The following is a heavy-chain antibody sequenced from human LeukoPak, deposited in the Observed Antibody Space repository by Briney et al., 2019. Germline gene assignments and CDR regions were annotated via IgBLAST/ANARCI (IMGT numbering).Heavy chain of an antibody. CDR3: ASWDPRWAVAGSTFDY. D-gene: IGHD6-19*01. J-gene: IGHJ4*02. Sequence: GGSLRLSCAASGFTFSSYAMHWVRQAPGKGLEWVAVISYDGSNKYYADSVKGRFTISRDNAKNSLYLQMNSLRAEDTAVYYCASWDPRWAVAGSTFDYWGQGTLVTVSS. CDR1: GFTFSSYA. V-gene: IGHV3-30*04. CDR2: ISYDGSNK.